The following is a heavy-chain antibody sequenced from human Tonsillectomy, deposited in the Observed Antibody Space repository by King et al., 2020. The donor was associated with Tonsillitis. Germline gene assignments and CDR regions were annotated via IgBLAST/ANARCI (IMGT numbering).Heavy chain of an antibody. J-gene: IGHJ4*02. V-gene: IGHV1-2*04. CDR3: ARYYCGANRCYADY. D-gene: IGHD2-2*01. Sequence: IHWVRQAPGQGLEWMGWINPNIGVTNYTQKYQGWVTMTWATSISTAYMELSGLKHNDTAVYYWARYYCGANRCYADYWGQGTLVTVSS. CDR2: INPNIGVT.